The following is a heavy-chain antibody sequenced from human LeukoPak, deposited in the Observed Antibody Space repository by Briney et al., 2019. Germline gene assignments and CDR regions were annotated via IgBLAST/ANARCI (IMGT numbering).Heavy chain of an antibody. D-gene: IGHD3-22*01. CDR3: ASGTYYYDSGGYYEYFQQ. CDR1: GYTFTSYG. J-gene: IGHJ1*01. CDR2: ISGYNGYT. Sequence: ASVKVSCKASGYTFTSYGISWVRQAPGQGLEWMGWISGYNGYTHYANNHQGRVTMTTDTSTSTVYMELSSLRSEDTAVYYCASGTYYYDSGGYYEYFQQWGQGTLVTVSS. V-gene: IGHV1-18*01.